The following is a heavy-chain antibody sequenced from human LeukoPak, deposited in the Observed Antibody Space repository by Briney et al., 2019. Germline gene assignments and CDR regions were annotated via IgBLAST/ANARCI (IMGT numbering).Heavy chain of an antibody. D-gene: IGHD3-10*01. J-gene: IGHJ4*02. V-gene: IGHV3-30-3*01. CDR1: GFTFSSYA. Sequence: PGRSLRLSCAASGFTFSSYAMHWVRQAPGKGLEWVAVILYDGSNKYYADSVKGRFTISRDNSKNTLYLQMNSLRAEDTAVYYCASQSEYYYGSGREYWGQGTLVTVSS. CDR3: ASQSEYYYGSGREY. CDR2: ILYDGSNK.